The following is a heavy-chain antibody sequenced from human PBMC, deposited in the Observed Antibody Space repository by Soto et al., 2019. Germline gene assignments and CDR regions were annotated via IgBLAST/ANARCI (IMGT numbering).Heavy chain of an antibody. D-gene: IGHD6-13*01. CDR1: GHAISNYS. V-gene: IGHV1-3*01. CDR2: VSAGNGQT. Sequence: GAAVNVSGKASGHAISNYSRHCVHRAPRQRLELLGWVSAGNGQTKYSQRFQGRVTITRDTSASTAHMELSSLTSEDTGVYYCARGSSSCENYYLYGLDVWGQGSRVTVSS. CDR3: ARGSSSCENYYLYGLDV. J-gene: IGHJ6*02.